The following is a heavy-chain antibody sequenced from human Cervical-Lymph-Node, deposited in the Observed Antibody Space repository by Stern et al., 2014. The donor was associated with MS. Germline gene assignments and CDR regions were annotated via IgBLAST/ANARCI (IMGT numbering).Heavy chain of an antibody. CDR2: IYPGDSDT. D-gene: IGHD1-26*01. J-gene: IGHJ4*02. V-gene: IGHV5-51*01. Sequence: VQLVGSGAEVKKPGESLKISCKAFGYSFTSHWIGWVRQMPGKGLEWMGIIYPGDSDTKYSPSFHGQVTISADMSISTAYLQWSSLKASDTAIYYCARPRSGSYWGGALDSWGQGTLVTVSS. CDR1: GYSFTSHW. CDR3: ARPRSGSYWGGALDS.